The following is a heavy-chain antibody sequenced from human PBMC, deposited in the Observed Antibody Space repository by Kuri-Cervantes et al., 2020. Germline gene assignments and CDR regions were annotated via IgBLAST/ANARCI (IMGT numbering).Heavy chain of an antibody. CDR2: IYSGDT. V-gene: IGHV3-53*01. J-gene: IGHJ4*02. D-gene: IGHD4-23*01. Sequence: GESLKISCAASGFTVSGNYMSWVRQAPGKGLEWVSLIYSGDTYYTDSVKGRFTISRDDSMNTLYLQMNSLRAEDSAVYYCAREPSGSNAGAVDYWGQGTLVTVSS. CDR3: AREPSGSNAGAVDY. CDR1: GFTVSGNY.